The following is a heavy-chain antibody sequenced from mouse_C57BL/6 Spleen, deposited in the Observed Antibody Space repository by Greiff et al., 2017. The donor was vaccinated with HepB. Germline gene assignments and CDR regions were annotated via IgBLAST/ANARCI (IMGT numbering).Heavy chain of an antibody. CDR3: ASAYYYGSTPYAMDY. CDR2: IDPANGNT. D-gene: IGHD1-1*01. CDR1: GFNIKNTY. J-gene: IGHJ4*01. Sequence: EVQLQQSVAELVRPGASVKLSCTASGFNIKNTYMHWVKQRPEQGLEWIGRIDPANGNTKYAPKFQGKATITADTSSNTAYLQLSSLTSEDTVLYYWASAYYYGSTPYAMDYLGQGTSVTVSS. V-gene: IGHV14-3*01.